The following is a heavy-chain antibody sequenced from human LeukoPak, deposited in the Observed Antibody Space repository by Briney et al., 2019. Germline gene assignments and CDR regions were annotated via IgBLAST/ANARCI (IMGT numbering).Heavy chain of an antibody. D-gene: IGHD2-15*01. V-gene: IGHV4-59*12. J-gene: IGHJ3*02. Sequence: SETLSLTCTVSGGSISSYYWSWIRQPPGKGLEWIGYIYYSGSTYYNPSLKSRVTISVDRSKNQFSLKLSSVTAADTAVYYCARDGYCSGGSCYVGAFDIWGQGTMVTVSS. CDR3: ARDGYCSGGSCYVGAFDI. CDR2: IYYSGST. CDR1: GGSISSYY.